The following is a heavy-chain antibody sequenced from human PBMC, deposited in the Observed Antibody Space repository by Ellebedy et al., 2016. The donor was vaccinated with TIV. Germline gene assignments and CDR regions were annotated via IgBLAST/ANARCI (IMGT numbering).Heavy chain of an antibody. CDR3: LRADYAGNSESPRYYLKSRY. V-gene: IGHV3-21*06. CDR2: ISSHGSFQ. J-gene: IGHJ4*02. D-gene: IGHD4-23*01. Sequence: GGSLRLXCATSGFTFTSHSLTWVRQAPGKGLEWVASISSHGSFQYYADSLKGRFTISKDDTNNSVYLQMNNLRAEDTAVYYCLRADYAGNSESPRYYLKSRYWGQGTLVTVSS. CDR1: GFTFTSHS.